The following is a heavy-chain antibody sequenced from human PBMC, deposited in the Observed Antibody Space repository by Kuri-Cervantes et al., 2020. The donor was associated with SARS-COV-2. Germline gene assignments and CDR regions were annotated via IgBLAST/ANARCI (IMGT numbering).Heavy chain of an antibody. CDR1: GFIVSSNY. CDR3: ARERGLRGWFDP. CDR2: IYSGGST. Sequence: GESLKISCAASGFIVSSNYTSWVRQAPGKGLEWVSVIYSGGSTYYADSVKGRFTISRDNSKNTLYLQMNSLRAEDTAVYYCARERGLRGWFDPWGQGTLVTVSS. J-gene: IGHJ5*02. V-gene: IGHV3-53*01.